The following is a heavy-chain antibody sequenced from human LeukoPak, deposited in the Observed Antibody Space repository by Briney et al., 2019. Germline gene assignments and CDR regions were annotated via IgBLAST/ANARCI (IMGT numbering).Heavy chain of an antibody. Sequence: PSETLSLTCTVSGGSISSYYWSWNRQPPGKGLEWIGYIYNSGSTKYNPSLKSRVTISVDTSKNQISLQLSSVTAADTAVYYCARGTYDSSGSDAFDIWGQGTMVTVSS. CDR1: GGSISSYY. V-gene: IGHV4-59*12. J-gene: IGHJ3*02. CDR3: ARGTYDSSGSDAFDI. D-gene: IGHD3-22*01. CDR2: IYNSGST.